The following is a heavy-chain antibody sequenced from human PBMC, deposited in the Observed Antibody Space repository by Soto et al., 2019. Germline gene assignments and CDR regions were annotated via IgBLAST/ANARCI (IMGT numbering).Heavy chain of an antibody. CDR1: GYIFTNYA. V-gene: IGHV1-3*01. CDR2: INPGNGNT. Sequence: QVALVQSGAEVKKPGASVKVSCQASGYIFTNYALHWVRQAPGQRPEWMGWINPGNGNTKFSEKFQGRVNIERDTSTSTAYMELRSLRSEDTAIYYCSRMVRGLSVDYWGQGTLVTVSS. CDR3: SRMVRGLSVDY. J-gene: IGHJ4*02. D-gene: IGHD3-10*01.